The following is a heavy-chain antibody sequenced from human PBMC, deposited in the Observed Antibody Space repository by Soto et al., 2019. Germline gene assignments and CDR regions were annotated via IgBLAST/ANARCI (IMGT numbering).Heavy chain of an antibody. CDR3: ARIRSNWFDP. Sequence: XXSLKISCKGSGYSFTSYWIRWVRQMPGKGLEWMGRIDPSDSYTNYSPSFQGHVTISADKSISTAYLQWSSLKASDTAMYYCARIRSNWFDPWGQGTLVTVSS. CDR1: GYSFTSYW. J-gene: IGHJ5*02. CDR2: IDPSDSYT. V-gene: IGHV5-10-1*01.